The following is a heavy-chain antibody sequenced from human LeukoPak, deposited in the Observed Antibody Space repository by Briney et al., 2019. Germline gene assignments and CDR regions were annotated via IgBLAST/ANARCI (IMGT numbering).Heavy chain of an antibody. V-gene: IGHV4-59*08. Sequence: SSETLSLTCTVSGGSITNYYWGCIRQPPGKGLEWIGFVSDSGKTNYSPSLRSRVTFSVDTSKNQFSLNLTSVTAADTAVYYCVRVGRSHHWSPDFWGLGTQVTVSS. D-gene: IGHD1-1*01. CDR3: VRVGRSHHWSPDF. CDR1: GGSITNYY. J-gene: IGHJ4*02. CDR2: VSDSGKT.